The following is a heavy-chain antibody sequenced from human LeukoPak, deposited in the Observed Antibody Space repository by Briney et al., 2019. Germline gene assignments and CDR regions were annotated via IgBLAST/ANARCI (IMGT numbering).Heavy chain of an antibody. V-gene: IGHV3-23*01. D-gene: IGHD1-26*01. CDR1: GFTFSIYA. J-gene: IGHJ4*02. CDR2: IDGSGVTT. Sequence: GGSLRLSCAASGFTFSIYAMSWVRQAPGKGLEWVSDIDGSGVTTYYADSVRGRFTISRDNSKNTLYLQMNSLRAEDTAVYYCAKDTQRGSYGYWGQGTLVTVSS. CDR3: AKDTQRGSYGY.